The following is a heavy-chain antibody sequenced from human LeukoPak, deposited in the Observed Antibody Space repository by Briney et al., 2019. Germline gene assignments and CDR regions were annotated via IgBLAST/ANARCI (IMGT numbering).Heavy chain of an antibody. Sequence: SETLSLTCTVSGDSVSSNSYYWGWIRQPPGKGLEWIGSIYYSGSTYYNPSLKSRVTISVDTSKNQFSLKLSSVTAADTAVYYCARHPWDDFWSGYLNWFDPWGQGTLVTVSS. D-gene: IGHD3-3*01. V-gene: IGHV4-39*01. J-gene: IGHJ5*02. CDR2: IYYSGST. CDR3: ARHPWDDFWSGYLNWFDP. CDR1: GDSVSSNSYY.